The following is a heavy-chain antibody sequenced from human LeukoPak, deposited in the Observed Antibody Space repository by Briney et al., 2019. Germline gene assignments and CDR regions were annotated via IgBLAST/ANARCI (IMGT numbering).Heavy chain of an antibody. CDR1: GGTFSNYP. D-gene: IGHD5-24*01. CDR3: ATHTGGYNYWWFDI. J-gene: IGHJ5*02. CDR2: IIPIYGTA. V-gene: IGHV1-69*13. Sequence: ASVKVSCTASGGTFSNYPIIWVRQAPGRGLEWLGGIIPIYGTANYALMFQGRITLSAHESTATAYMELRNLTSDDTAMYFCATHTGGYNYWWFDIWGQGTLVSVSS.